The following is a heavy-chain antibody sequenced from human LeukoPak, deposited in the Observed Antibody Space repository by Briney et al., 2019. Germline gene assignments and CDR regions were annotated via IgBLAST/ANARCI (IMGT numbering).Heavy chain of an antibody. D-gene: IGHD5-24*01. CDR2: IKQDGSEK. J-gene: IGHJ4*02. CDR3: GTGWAIDF. Sequence: GGALRLSCAASGFTLSNHWMTWVRQAPGKGLEGVAIIKQDGSEKYYVDSVKGRFTISRDNAKNSLYLQMNSLRAEDTAVYYCGTGWAIDFWGQGTLVTVSS. V-gene: IGHV3-7*01. CDR1: GFTLSNHW.